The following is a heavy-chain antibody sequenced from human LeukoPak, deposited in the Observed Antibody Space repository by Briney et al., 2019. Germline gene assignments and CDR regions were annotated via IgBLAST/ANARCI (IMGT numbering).Heavy chain of an antibody. CDR2: IIPIFGTA. J-gene: IGHJ6*03. CDR3: ARGGGSSWYSLWAEDYYYYMDV. Sequence: SVKVSCKASGGTFGSYAISWVRQAPGQGLEWMGGIIPIFGTANYAQKFQGRVTITADESTSTAYMELSSLRSEDTAVYYCARGGGSSWYSLWAEDYYYYMDVWGKGTTVTISS. V-gene: IGHV1-69*13. D-gene: IGHD6-13*01. CDR1: GGTFGSYA.